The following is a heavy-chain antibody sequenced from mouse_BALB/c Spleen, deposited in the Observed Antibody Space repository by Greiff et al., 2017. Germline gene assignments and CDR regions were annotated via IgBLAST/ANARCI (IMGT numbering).Heavy chain of an antibody. D-gene: IGHD1-1*01. CDR3: ARGLSGRAY. CDR1: GFTFSSYT. V-gene: IGHV5-12-2*01. CDR2: ISNGGGST. Sequence: EVHLVESGGGLVQPGGTLKLSCAASGFTFSSYTMSWVRQTPEKRLEWVAYISNGGGSTYYPDTVKGRFTISRDNAKNTLYLQMSSLKSEDTAMYYCARGLSGRAYWGQGTLVTVSA. J-gene: IGHJ3*01.